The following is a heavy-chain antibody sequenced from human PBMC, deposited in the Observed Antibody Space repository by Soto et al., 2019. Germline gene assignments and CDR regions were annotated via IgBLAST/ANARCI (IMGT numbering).Heavy chain of an antibody. V-gene: IGHV3-23*01. D-gene: IGHD3-9*01. J-gene: IGHJ4*02. CDR3: AKEYYDILTAPAAFVY. Sequence: EVQLLESGGGLVQPGGSLRLSCAASGFTFSSYAMSWVRQAPGKGLEWVSAISGSGGSTYYGDSVKGRFTISRDNSKNTLYLQMNSLRAADTAVYYCAKEYYDILTAPAAFVYGGQGTLVTVSS. CDR2: ISGSGGST. CDR1: GFTFSSYA.